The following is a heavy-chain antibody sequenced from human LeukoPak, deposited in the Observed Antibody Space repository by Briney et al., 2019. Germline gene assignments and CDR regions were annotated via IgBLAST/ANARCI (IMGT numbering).Heavy chain of an antibody. CDR2: FGPEDDER. CDR1: GYTLSELS. V-gene: IGHV1-24*01. CDR3: ATELRSGYFDY. J-gene: IGHJ4*02. Sequence: ASVKVSCKVSGYTLSELSMHWVRQAPGKGLEWMGGFGPEDDERVYAQKFQGRVTMTEDTSTDTAYMELSSLRSEDTAIYYCATELRSGYFDYWGQGTLVTVSS. D-gene: IGHD3-22*01.